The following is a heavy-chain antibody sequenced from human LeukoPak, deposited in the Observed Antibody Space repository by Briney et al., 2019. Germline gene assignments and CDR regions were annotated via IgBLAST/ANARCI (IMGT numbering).Heavy chain of an antibody. CDR1: GFTFSSYW. J-gene: IGHJ4*02. Sequence: PGRSLRLSCAASGFTFSSYWMHWVRQAPGKGLEWVSRINSDGSSTNYADSVKGRFTISRDNAKNTLYLQMNSLRAEDTAVYYCARGYTAMEDWGQGTLVTVSS. CDR3: ARGYTAMED. D-gene: IGHD5-18*01. V-gene: IGHV3-74*01. CDR2: INSDGSST.